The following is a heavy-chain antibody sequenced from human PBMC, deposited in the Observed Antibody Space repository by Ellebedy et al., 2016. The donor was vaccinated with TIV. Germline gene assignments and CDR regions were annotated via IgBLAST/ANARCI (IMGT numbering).Heavy chain of an antibody. Sequence: GESLKISCAASGFTFSNYAMHWVRQAPDKGLEWVAVISYDGRNKYYADSVKGRFTISRDNSKDTLYLQMNGLRAEDTAVYYCARDGEEYYGSGNPRGYMDVWGKGTTVTVSS. J-gene: IGHJ6*03. D-gene: IGHD3-10*01. CDR2: ISYDGRNK. CDR3: ARDGEEYYGSGNPRGYMDV. V-gene: IGHV3-30*04. CDR1: GFTFSNYA.